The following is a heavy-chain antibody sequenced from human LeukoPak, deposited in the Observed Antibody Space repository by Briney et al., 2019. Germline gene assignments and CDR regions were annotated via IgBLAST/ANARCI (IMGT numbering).Heavy chain of an antibody. D-gene: IGHD6-19*01. V-gene: IGHV3-21*01. CDR3: ARERQWLGSDY. CDR1: GFTFSSYS. CDR2: ISSSSSYI. Sequence: GGSLRLSCAASGFTFSSYSMNWVRQAPGKGLEWVSSISSSSSYIYYADSVKGRFTISRDNAKNSLYLQMNRLRAEDTAVYYCARERQWLGSDYWGQGTLVTVSS. J-gene: IGHJ4*02.